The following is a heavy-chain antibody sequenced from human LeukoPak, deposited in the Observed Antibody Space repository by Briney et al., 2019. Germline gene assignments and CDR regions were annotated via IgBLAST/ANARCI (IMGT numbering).Heavy chain of an antibody. Sequence: PGGSLRLSCAASGFTFSSYSMNLVRQAPGKGLEWVSSISSSSSYIYYADSVKGRFTISRDNAKNSLYLQMNSLRAEDTAVYYCARDRELPAVDAFDIWGQGTMVTVSS. CDR2: ISSSSSYI. D-gene: IGHD1-26*01. V-gene: IGHV3-21*01. CDR1: GFTFSSYS. CDR3: ARDRELPAVDAFDI. J-gene: IGHJ3*02.